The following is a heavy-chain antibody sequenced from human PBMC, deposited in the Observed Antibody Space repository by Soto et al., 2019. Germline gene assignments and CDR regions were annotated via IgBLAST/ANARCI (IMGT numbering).Heavy chain of an antibody. CDR3: ARDHGTYYYDSTFDY. Sequence: ASVKVSCKASGYTFTSYGISWVRQAPGQGLEWMGWISAYNGNTNYAQKLQGRVTMTTDTSTSTAYMELRSLRSDDTAVYYCARDHGTYYYDSTFDYWGQGTLVTVSS. CDR1: GYTFTSYG. V-gene: IGHV1-18*01. CDR2: ISAYNGNT. J-gene: IGHJ4*02. D-gene: IGHD3-22*01.